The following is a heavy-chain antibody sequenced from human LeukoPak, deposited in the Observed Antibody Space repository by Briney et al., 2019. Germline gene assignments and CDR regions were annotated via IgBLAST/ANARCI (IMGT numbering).Heavy chain of an antibody. Sequence: GGSLRLSCAASGFTFSNSAMNWVRQAPGKGLEWGSVISVSGGTTYYADSVKGRFTISRDNPKNTLYLQMNSLRAEDTAIYYCANLVVVAATPRGYMDVWGKGTTVTVSS. CDR2: ISVSGGTT. V-gene: IGHV3-23*01. CDR3: ANLVVVAATPRGYMDV. J-gene: IGHJ6*03. CDR1: GFTFSNSA. D-gene: IGHD2-15*01.